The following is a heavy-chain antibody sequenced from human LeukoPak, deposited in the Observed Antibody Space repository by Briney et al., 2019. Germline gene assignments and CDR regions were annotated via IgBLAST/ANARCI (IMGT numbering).Heavy chain of an antibody. CDR2: INPNSGGT. Sequence: GASVKVSCKASGYTFTGYYMHWVRQAPGQGLEWMGWINPNSGGTNYAQKFQGRVTMTSDTSISTAYMELSRLRSDDTAVYYCARDYGDYGDLNWFDPWGQGTLVTVSS. CDR1: GYTFTGYY. CDR3: ARDYGDYGDLNWFDP. J-gene: IGHJ5*02. D-gene: IGHD4-17*01. V-gene: IGHV1-2*02.